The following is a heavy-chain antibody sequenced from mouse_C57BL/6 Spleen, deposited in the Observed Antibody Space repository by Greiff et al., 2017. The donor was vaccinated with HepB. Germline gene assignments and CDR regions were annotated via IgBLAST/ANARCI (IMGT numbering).Heavy chain of an antibody. CDR3: ARRDPRGSRDY. CDR2: INPSTGGT. V-gene: IGHV1-42*01. CDR1: GYSFTGYY. J-gene: IGHJ2*01. D-gene: IGHD1-1*01. Sequence: VQLKQSGPELVKPGASVKISCKASGYSFTGYYMNWVKQSPEKSLEWIGEINPSTGGTTYNQKFKAKATLTVDKSSSTAYMQLKSLTSEDSAVYYCARRDPRGSRDYWGQGTTLTVSS.